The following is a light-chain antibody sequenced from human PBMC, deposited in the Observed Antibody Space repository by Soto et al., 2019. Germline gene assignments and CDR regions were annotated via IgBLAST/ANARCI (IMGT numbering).Light chain of an antibody. CDR3: GTWDSSLTIGVI. Sequence: QSVLTQPPSVSAAPGQKVSISCSGSSSNVGKNFVSWYQHVPGKAPKLLIYDNQKRPSGIPDRFSASKSGTLATLDSTGLQTGEEADYYCGTWDSSLTIGVIFGGGTKLTVL. CDR1: SSNVGKNF. J-gene: IGLJ2*01. CDR2: DNQ. V-gene: IGLV1-51*01.